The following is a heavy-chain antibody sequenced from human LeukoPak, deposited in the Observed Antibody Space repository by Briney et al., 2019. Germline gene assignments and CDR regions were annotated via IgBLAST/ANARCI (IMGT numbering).Heavy chain of an antibody. CDR1: GYTFTGYY. D-gene: IGHD6-13*01. Sequence: ASVKVSCKASGYTFTGYYMRWVRQAPGQGLEWMGWINPNSGGTNYAQKFQGRVTMTRDTSISTAYMELSRLRSDDTAVYYCARESTGQQLGNDYWGQGTLVTVSS. CDR2: INPNSGGT. J-gene: IGHJ4*02. V-gene: IGHV1-2*02. CDR3: ARESTGQQLGNDY.